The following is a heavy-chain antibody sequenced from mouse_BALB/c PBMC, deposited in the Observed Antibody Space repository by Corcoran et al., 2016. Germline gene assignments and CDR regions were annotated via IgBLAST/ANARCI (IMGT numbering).Heavy chain of an antibody. CDR2: INPNNGGT. CDR1: GYSFTGYT. Sequence: EVQLQQSGPELVKPGASMKISCKASGYSFTGYTMNWVKQSHGKNLEWIGGINPNNGGTSYNQKFKGKATLTVDKSSSTAYMELRSLTSEDSAVYFCARGREYGNPFAYWGQGTLVTVSA. CDR3: ARGREYGNPFAY. V-gene: IGHV1-18*01. J-gene: IGHJ3*01. D-gene: IGHD2-10*02.